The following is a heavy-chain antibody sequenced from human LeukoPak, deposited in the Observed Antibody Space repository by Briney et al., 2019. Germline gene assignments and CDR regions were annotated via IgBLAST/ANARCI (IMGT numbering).Heavy chain of an antibody. Sequence: SETLSLTCTVSGGSVSSYYWSWIRQPPGKGLEWIGYMYYSGSTNYNPSLKSRVTIPVDTSKNQFSLKLSSVTAADTAVYYCARDGRYSSGWYSYFDYWGQGTLVTVSS. D-gene: IGHD6-19*01. J-gene: IGHJ4*02. CDR2: MYYSGST. CDR1: GGSVSSYY. V-gene: IGHV4-59*02. CDR3: ARDGRYSSGWYSYFDY.